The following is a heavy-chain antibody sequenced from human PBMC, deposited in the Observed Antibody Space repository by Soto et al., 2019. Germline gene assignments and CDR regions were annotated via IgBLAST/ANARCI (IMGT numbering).Heavy chain of an antibody. V-gene: IGHV3-7*03. Sequence: PGGSLRLSCAASGFTFSSYWMSWVRQAPGKGLEWVANIKQDGSEKYYVDSVKGRFTISRDKAKNSLYLQMNSLRAEDTAVYYCARGGLKMADAFDIWGQGTMVTVSS. CDR3: ARGGLKMADAFDI. CDR2: IKQDGSEK. J-gene: IGHJ3*02. CDR1: GFTFSSYW.